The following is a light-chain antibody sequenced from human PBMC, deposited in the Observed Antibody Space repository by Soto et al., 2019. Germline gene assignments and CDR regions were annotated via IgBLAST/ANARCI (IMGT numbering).Light chain of an antibody. CDR3: QLWDVGSDHYV. Sequence: SYELTQSPSVSLAPGETARISCEGNNIGDKLVHWYQQRPGQAPGLVIYFDSERPSGIPERFSGSNSGNTATLIITRVEAGDEADYYGQLWDVGSDHYVFGSGTEVTVL. CDR2: FDS. V-gene: IGLV3-21*04. J-gene: IGLJ1*01. CDR1: NIGDKL.